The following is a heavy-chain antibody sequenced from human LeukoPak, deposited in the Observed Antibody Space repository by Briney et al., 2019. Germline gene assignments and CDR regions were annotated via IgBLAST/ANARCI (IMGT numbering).Heavy chain of an antibody. D-gene: IGHD6-19*01. CDR3: ARELAEAGTEIIY. Sequence: ASVKVSCKASGGTFSSYAISWVRQAPGQGLEWMGWINPNSGGTNYAQKFQGRVTMTRDTSTSTAYMELSRLRSDDTAVYYCARELAEAGTEIIYWGQGTLVTVSS. CDR2: INPNSGGT. J-gene: IGHJ4*02. V-gene: IGHV1-2*02. CDR1: GGTFSSYA.